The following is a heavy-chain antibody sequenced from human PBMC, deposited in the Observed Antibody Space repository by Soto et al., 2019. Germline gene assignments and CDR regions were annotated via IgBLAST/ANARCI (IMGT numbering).Heavy chain of an antibody. D-gene: IGHD2-2*01. J-gene: IGHJ6*03. CDR2: IYHSGST. CDR1: SGSISSSNW. Sequence: QVQLQESGPGLVKPSGTLSLTCAVSSGSISSSNWWSWVRQPPGKGLEWIGEIYHSGSTNYNPSLKSRVTISVDKSKNQFSLQLSSVTAADTAVYYCARVRRGTSSTGYYYYYMDVWGKGTTVTVSS. CDR3: ARVRRGTSSTGYYYYYMDV. V-gene: IGHV4-4*02.